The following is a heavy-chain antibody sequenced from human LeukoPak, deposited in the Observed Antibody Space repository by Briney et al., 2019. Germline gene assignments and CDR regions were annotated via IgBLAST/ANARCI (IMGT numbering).Heavy chain of an antibody. CDR2: IYYSGST. J-gene: IGHJ2*01. CDR3: ASSAYDSSGYALSSWYFDL. CDR1: GGSISSSSYY. V-gene: IGHV4-39*07. D-gene: IGHD3-22*01. Sequence: SEALSLTCTVSGGSISSSSYYWGWIRQPPGKGLEWIGSIYYSGSTYYNPSLKSRVTISVDTSKNQFSLKLSSVTAADTAVYYCASSAYDSSGYALSSWYFDLWGRGTLVTVSS.